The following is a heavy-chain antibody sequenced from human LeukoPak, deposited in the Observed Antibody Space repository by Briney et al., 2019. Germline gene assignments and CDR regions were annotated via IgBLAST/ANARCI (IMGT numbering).Heavy chain of an antibody. D-gene: IGHD2-2*01. V-gene: IGHV4-39*07. J-gene: IGHJ4*02. CDR1: GGSISSSYYY. Sequence: SETLSLTCTVSGGSISSSYYYWSWIRQPPGKGLEWIGEINHSGSTNYNPSLKSRVTISVDTSKNQFSLKLSSVTAADTAVYYCARGGQYAKEYYFDYWGQGTLVTVSS. CDR3: ARGGQYAKEYYFDY. CDR2: INHSGST.